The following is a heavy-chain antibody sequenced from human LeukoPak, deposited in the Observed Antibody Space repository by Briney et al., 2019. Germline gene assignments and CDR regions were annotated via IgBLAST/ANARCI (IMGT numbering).Heavy chain of an antibody. CDR2: IYYSGST. V-gene: IGHV4-59*01. CDR1: GGSISTYY. CDR3: ARGRSYYGYFDY. D-gene: IGHD1-26*01. Sequence: PSETLSLTCTVSGGSISTYYWSWIRQPPGKGLEWIAYIYYSGSTNYNPSLKSRVAISVDTSKNLFSLRLSSVTAADTAVYYCARGRSYYGYFDYWGHGALVTVSS. J-gene: IGHJ4*01.